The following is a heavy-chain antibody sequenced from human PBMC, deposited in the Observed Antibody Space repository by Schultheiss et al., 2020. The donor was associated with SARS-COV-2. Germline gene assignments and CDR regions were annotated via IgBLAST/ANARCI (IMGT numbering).Heavy chain of an antibody. J-gene: IGHJ4*02. V-gene: IGHV4-39*07. D-gene: IGHD6-19*01. Sequence: SETLSLTCTVSGGSVTSHSYYWGWIRQPPGKGLEWIGSISYSGSTFYNPSLKTRLTISADTSKNQFSLKLRSVTAADTALYYCAGGVRWLAFDYWGQGTLVTVSS. CDR1: GGSVTSHSYY. CDR3: AGGVRWLAFDY. CDR2: ISYSGST.